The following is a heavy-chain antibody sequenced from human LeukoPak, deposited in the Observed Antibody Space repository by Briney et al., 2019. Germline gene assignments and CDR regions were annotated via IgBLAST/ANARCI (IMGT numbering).Heavy chain of an antibody. J-gene: IGHJ4*02. D-gene: IGHD2-2*02. CDR2: ISSSSSYI. Sequence: GGSLRLSCAASGFTFSNYSMNWVRQAPGKGLEWVSSISSSSSYIYYADSLKGRFTISRDNAKNSLFLQMNSLRAEDTAVYYCARGYCSTTSCYTGPFDYWGQGTLVTVPS. CDR3: ARGYCSTTSCYTGPFDY. CDR1: GFTFSNYS. V-gene: IGHV3-21*01.